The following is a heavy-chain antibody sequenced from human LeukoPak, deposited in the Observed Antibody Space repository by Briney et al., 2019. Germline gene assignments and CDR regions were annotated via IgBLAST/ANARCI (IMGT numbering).Heavy chain of an antibody. V-gene: IGHV3-11*01. J-gene: IGHJ4*02. CDR1: GASLNGHY. Sequence: LSLTCAVYGASLNGHYWSWIRQPPGKGLEWVSAISGSGGSTYYADSVKGRFTISRDNAKNSLYLQMNSLRAEDTAVYYCARDADSGSYYWFDYWGQGTLVTVSS. CDR3: ARDADSGSYYWFDY. D-gene: IGHD1-26*01. CDR2: ISGSGGST.